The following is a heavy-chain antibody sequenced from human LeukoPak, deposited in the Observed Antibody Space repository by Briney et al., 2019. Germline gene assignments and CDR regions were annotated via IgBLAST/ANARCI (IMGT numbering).Heavy chain of an antibody. V-gene: IGHV3-23*01. CDR1: GFTFSSYA. Sequence: GGSLRLSCAASGFTFSSYAMSWVRQAPGKGLEWVSAISGSGGSTYYADSVKGRFTISRDNSKNTLDLQMNSLRAEDTAVYYCARGPSTDHVLEDFDYWGQGTLVTVSS. CDR2: ISGSGGST. CDR3: ARGPSTDHVLEDFDY. D-gene: IGHD4-17*01. J-gene: IGHJ4*02.